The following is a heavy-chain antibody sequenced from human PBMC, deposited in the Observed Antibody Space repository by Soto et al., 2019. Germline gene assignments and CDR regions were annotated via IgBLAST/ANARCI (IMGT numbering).Heavy chain of an antibody. J-gene: IGHJ5*02. CDR1: GGSFSGYY. D-gene: IGHD3-9*01. V-gene: IGHV4-34*01. CDR2: INHSGST. CDR3: ARELRYFDWLLSGHNWFDP. Sequence: PSETLSLTCAVYGGSFSGYYWSWIRQPPGKGLEWIGEINHSGSTNYNPSLKSRVTISVDTSKNQFSLKLSSVTAADTAVCYCARELRYFDWLLSGHNWFDPWGQGTLVTVSS.